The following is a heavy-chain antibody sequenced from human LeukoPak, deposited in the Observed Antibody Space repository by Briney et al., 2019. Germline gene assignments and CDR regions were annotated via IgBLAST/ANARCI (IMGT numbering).Heavy chain of an antibody. J-gene: IGHJ4*02. D-gene: IGHD6-6*01. CDR3: TIPTIGTSSLYFDY. CDR2: INPNSGGT. V-gene: IGHV1-2*02. CDR1: GYTFTGYY. Sequence: ASVKVSCKASGYTFTGYYMHWVRQAPGQGLEWMGWINPNSGGTNYAQKFQGRVTMTRDTSISTAYMELSRLRSDDTAVYYCTIPTIGTSSLYFDYWGQGTLVTVSS.